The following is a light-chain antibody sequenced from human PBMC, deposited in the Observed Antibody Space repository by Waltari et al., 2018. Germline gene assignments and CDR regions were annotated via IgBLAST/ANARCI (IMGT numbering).Light chain of an antibody. CDR2: DAT. Sequence: DIQMSQSPSSLSASVGDRVTITCRASQGISSYLNWYQHKPGKAQNLLIHDATTLASGVPSRFSASGSGTEFSLTISSLQPEDFATYYCQQGGNYPLTFGGGTRVEI. J-gene: IGKJ4*01. CDR3: QQGGNYPLT. CDR1: QGISSY. V-gene: IGKV1-9*01.